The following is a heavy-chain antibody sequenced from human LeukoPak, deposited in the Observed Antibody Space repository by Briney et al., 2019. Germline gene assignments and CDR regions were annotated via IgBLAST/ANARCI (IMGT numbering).Heavy chain of an antibody. CDR1: GGSISSHY. Sequence: SETLSRNCTVSGGSISSHYWSWIRQPPGKGLEWIGYIYYSGSTNYNPSLKSRVTISVDTSKNQFSLKLSSVTAADTAVYYCARDLHSGYYSIFDYWGQGTLVTVSS. CDR2: IYYSGST. V-gene: IGHV4-59*11. J-gene: IGHJ4*02. D-gene: IGHD3-22*01. CDR3: ARDLHSGYYSIFDY.